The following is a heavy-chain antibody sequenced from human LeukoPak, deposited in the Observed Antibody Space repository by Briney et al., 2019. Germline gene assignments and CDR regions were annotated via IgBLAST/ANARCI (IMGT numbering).Heavy chain of an antibody. CDR3: ARVPTRFLEWFSDYYYMDV. CDR2: ISSSGSTI. J-gene: IGHJ6*03. CDR1: GFTFSDYY. D-gene: IGHD3-3*01. Sequence: PGGSRRLSCAASGFTFSDYYMSWIRQAPGKGLEWVSYISSSGSTIYYADSVKGRFTISRDNAKNSLYLQMNSLRAEDTAVYYCARVPTRFLEWFSDYYYMDVWGKGTTVTVPS. V-gene: IGHV3-11*04.